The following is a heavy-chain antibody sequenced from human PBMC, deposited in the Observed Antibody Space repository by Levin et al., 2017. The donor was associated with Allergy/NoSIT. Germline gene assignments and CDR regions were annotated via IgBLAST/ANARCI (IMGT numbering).Heavy chain of an antibody. D-gene: IGHD5/OR15-5a*01. CDR3: ARNRIIVSGGNDYYYGMDV. J-gene: IGHJ6*02. Sequence: NASETLSLTCSVSGGSVSSGTYYWSWIRRPPGKGLEWIGYINYRGVTKYNPSLKSRVTISVDTSKNEFSLKVTSVTPADTAVYYCARNRIIVSGGNDYYYGMDVWGQGTTVTVSS. CDR1: GGSVSSGTYY. CDR2: INYRGVT. V-gene: IGHV4-61*01.